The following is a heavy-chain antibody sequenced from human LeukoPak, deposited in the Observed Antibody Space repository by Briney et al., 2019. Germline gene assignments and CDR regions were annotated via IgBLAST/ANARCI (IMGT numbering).Heavy chain of an antibody. CDR2: INPNSGGT. CDR3: ARFPQWLAAEGDY. CDR1: GYTFTGYY. J-gene: IGHJ4*02. Sequence: ASVKVSCKASGYTFTGYYMHWVRQAPGQGLEWMGWINPNSGGTNYAQKFQGRVTMTRDTSISTAYTELSRLRSDDTAVYYCARFPQWLAAEGDYWGQGTLVTVSS. D-gene: IGHD6-19*01. V-gene: IGHV1-2*02.